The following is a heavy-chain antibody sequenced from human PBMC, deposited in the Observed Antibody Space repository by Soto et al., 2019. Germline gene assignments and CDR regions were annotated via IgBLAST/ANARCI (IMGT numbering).Heavy chain of an antibody. CDR3: ASHHSRLDSLRFAFDI. CDR2: IKQDGSEK. CDR1: GFTFSSYW. D-gene: IGHD2-2*03. Sequence: EVQLVESGGGLVQPGGSLRLSCAASGFTFSSYWMSWVRQAPGKGLEWVANIKQDGSEKFYVDSVKGRFTASRANAKNSLYLQMNRLRAEDTAVYYCASHHSRLDSLRFAFDIWGQGTVVTVSS. V-gene: IGHV3-7*01. J-gene: IGHJ3*02.